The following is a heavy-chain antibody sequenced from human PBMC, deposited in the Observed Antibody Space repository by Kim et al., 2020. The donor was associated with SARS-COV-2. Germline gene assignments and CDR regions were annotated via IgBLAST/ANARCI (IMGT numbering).Heavy chain of an antibody. Sequence: ASVKVSCKASGYTFTSYYMHWVRQAPGQGLEWMGIINPSGGSTSYAQKFQGRVTMTRDTSTSTVYMELSSLRSEDTAVYYCARNNRVGATLRWFDPWGQGTLVTVSS. CDR2: INPSGGST. V-gene: IGHV1-46*01. CDR3: ARNNRVGATLRWFDP. J-gene: IGHJ5*02. D-gene: IGHD1-26*01. CDR1: GYTFTSYY.